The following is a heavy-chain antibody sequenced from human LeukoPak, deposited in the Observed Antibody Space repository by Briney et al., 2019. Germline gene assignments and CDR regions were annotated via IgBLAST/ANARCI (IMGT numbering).Heavy chain of an antibody. CDR1: GDTVSSKRAA. CDR3: ANLRTGTSDVFDI. CDR2: TFYRSKWNN. V-gene: IGHV6-1*01. Sequence: SQTLSLTCAIPGDTVSSKRAAWNWIRQSPLRGLEWLGRTFYRSKWNNDYAVSVKGRITIKPDTSKNQFSLQLNSVTPEDTAVYYCANLRTGTSDVFDIWGQGTMVTVSS. J-gene: IGHJ3*02. D-gene: IGHD2-8*02.